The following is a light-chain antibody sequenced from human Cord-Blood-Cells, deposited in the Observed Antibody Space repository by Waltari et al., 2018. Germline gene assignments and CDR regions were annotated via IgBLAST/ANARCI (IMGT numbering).Light chain of an antibody. CDR2: DAS. J-gene: IGKJ5*01. V-gene: IGKV1-33*01. CDR3: QQYDNLPLT. Sequence: DIQMTQSPSSLSASVGDRVTITCQASQDSSNSLNWYQQKPGKAPKLLIYDASNLERGVPSRFSGSGSGKDFTFTISSPQPQDIETYYCQQYDNLPLTFGQGTRLEIK. CDR1: QDSSNS.